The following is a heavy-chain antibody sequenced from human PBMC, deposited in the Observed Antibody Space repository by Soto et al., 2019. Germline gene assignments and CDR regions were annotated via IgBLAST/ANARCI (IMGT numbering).Heavy chain of an antibody. V-gene: IGHV3-33*01. D-gene: IGHD2-8*01. J-gene: IGHJ4*01. CDR3: ARAFCTNGVCYYFFDY. CDR1: GFTFGTYA. CDR2: IYYDGSNR. Sequence: RRLSCAASGFTFGTYAMHWVRQAPGKGLEWVAVIYYDGSNRYYGDAVKGRFTISRDNSKSTLYLQMSSLRAEDTAVYYCARAFCTNGVCYYFFDYWGHGTLVTVYS.